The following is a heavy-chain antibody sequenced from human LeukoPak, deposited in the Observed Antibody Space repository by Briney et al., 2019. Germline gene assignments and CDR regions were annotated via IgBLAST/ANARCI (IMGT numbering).Heavy chain of an antibody. V-gene: IGHV4-34*01. Sequence: PPETLSLTCAVYGGSFSGYYWSWIRQPPGKGLEWIGEINHSGSTNYNPSLKSRVTISVDTSKNQFSLKLSSVTAADTAVYYCATSPYGDYPFIFDYWGQGTLVTVSS. D-gene: IGHD4-17*01. J-gene: IGHJ4*02. CDR3: ATSPYGDYPFIFDY. CDR1: GGSFSGYY. CDR2: INHSGST.